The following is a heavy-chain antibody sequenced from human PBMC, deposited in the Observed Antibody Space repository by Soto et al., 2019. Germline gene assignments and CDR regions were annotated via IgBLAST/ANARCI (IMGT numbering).Heavy chain of an antibody. CDR1: GFTFSLFA. CDR3: AKEVSLGSTVDLGY. Sequence: EVQLLESGGDLVQPGGSLRLSCAASGFTFSLFAMSWVRQSPGKGLEWVSTISGSGGSTYYADAGKGRFTISRDNSMATMYLQMKSLRVEDTARYYCAKEVSLGSTVDLGYWGEGSLGTVSS. CDR2: ISGSGGST. V-gene: IGHV3-23*01. J-gene: IGHJ4*02. D-gene: IGHD4-17*01.